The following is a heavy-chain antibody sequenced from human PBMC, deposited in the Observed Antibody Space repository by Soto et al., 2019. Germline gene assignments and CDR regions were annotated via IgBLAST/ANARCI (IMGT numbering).Heavy chain of an antibody. Sequence: PGGSLRLSCAASGFTFSNAWMNWVRQAPGKGLEWVGRIKSKTDGGTTDYAAPVKGRFTISRDDSKNTLYLQMNSLKTEDTAVYYCTTDGEYDFWSGYLRVPPRGGMDVWGQGTPVTVSS. V-gene: IGHV3-15*07. D-gene: IGHD3-3*01. J-gene: IGHJ6*02. CDR1: GFTFSNAW. CDR3: TTDGEYDFWSGYLRVPPRGGMDV. CDR2: IKSKTDGGTT.